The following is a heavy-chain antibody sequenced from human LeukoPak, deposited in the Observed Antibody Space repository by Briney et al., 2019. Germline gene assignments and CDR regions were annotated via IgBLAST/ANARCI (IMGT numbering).Heavy chain of an antibody. V-gene: IGHV3-48*01. CDR1: GLTFSSHG. D-gene: IGHD3-16*01. Sequence: GGSLRLSCAASGLTFSSHGMNWVRQAPGKGLEWISYITTSGATYYADSVKSRFTISRDNAKSSLYLVMNSLRAEDTAVYYCTRWRGTLQSLDYWGQGTLVTVSS. CDR2: ITTSGAT. J-gene: IGHJ4*02. CDR3: TRWRGTLQSLDY.